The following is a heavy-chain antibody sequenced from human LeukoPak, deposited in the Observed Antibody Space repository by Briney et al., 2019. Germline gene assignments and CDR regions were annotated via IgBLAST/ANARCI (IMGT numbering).Heavy chain of an antibody. D-gene: IGHD4-17*01. CDR3: VTISRDGDDY. J-gene: IGHJ4*02. Sequence: GGSLILSCAASGFTFSSYSMNWVRQAPGKGLEYVSAISSNGGSTYYTDSVKGRFTISRDNSKNTLYLQMSSLRAEDTAVYYCVTISRDGDDYWGQGTLVTVSS. CDR1: GFTFSSYS. V-gene: IGHV3-64D*09. CDR2: ISSNGGST.